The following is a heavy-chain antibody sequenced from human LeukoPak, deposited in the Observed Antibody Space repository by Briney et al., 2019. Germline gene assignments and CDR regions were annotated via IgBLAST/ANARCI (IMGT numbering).Heavy chain of an antibody. CDR3: ARFRGVMSDAFDI. Sequence: PSETLSLTCAVYGGSFSGYYWSWIRQPPGKGLEWIGEINHSGSTNYNPSLKSRVTISVDTSKNQFSLKLSSVTAADTAVYYCARFRGVMSDAFDIWGQGTMVTVSS. J-gene: IGHJ3*02. CDR2: INHSGST. V-gene: IGHV4-34*01. D-gene: IGHD3-10*01. CDR1: GGSFSGYY.